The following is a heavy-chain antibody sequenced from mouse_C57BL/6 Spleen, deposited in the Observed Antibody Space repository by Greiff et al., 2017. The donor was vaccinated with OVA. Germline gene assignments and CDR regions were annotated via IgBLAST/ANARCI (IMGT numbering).Heavy chain of an antibody. CDR2: ISDGGSYT. V-gene: IGHV5-4*01. J-gene: IGHJ3*01. Sequence: DVMLVESGGGLVKPGGSLKLSCAASGFTFSSYAMSWVRQTPEKRLEWVATISDGGSYTYYPDNVKGRFTISRDNAKNNLYLQMSHLKSEDTAMYYCARDETYYSNWFAYWGQGTLVTVSA. D-gene: IGHD2-5*01. CDR3: ARDETYYSNWFAY. CDR1: GFTFSSYA.